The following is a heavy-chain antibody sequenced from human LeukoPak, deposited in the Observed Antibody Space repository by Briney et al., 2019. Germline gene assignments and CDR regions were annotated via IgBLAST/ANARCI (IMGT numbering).Heavy chain of an antibody. CDR3: ARVPAGYYDSSGYSGNDAFDI. CDR2: ISSSSSYI. J-gene: IGHJ3*02. CDR1: GFTFSSYS. D-gene: IGHD3-22*01. V-gene: IGHV3-21*01. Sequence: KPGGSLRLSCAASGFTFSSYSMNWVRQAPGKGLEWVSSISSSSSYIYYADSVKGRFTISRDNAKNSLYLQMNSLRAEDTAVYYCARVPAGYYDSSGYSGNDAFDIWGQGTMVTVSS.